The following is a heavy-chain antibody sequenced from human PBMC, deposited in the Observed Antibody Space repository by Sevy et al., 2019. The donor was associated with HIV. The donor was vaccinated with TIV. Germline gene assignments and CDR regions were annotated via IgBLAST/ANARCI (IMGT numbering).Heavy chain of an antibody. CDR2: ISDNGTST. CDR1: GFTFSTYS. J-gene: IGHJ4*02. V-gene: IGHV3-23*01. Sequence: GSLRPSCAASGFTFSTYSMTWVRQAPRKGLEWVSAISDNGTSTYYTDSVEGRSTISRDNSKSTLFLHMNSLKAEDTALYYCAKFAGDLPHFDFWGLGTLVTVSS. CDR3: AKFAGDLPHFDF. D-gene: IGHD7-27*01.